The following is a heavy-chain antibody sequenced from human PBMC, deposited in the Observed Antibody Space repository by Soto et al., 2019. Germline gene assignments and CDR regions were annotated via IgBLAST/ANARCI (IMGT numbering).Heavy chain of an antibody. Sequence: EVQLLESGGGLVQPGGSLRLSCAASGFTFSSYAMSWVRQAPGKGLEWVSAIYSGGSTYYADSVKGRFTISRDNSKNTLYLQMNSLRAEDTAVYYCARDQLPWSYGMDVWGQGTTVTVSS. CDR3: ARDQLPWSYGMDV. CDR2: IYSGGST. CDR1: GFTFSSYA. D-gene: IGHD4-17*01. V-gene: IGHV3-23*01. J-gene: IGHJ6*02.